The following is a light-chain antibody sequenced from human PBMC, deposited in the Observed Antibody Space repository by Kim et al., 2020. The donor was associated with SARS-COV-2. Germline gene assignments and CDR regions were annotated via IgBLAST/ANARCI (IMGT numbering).Light chain of an antibody. CDR3: TSYTSTITWV. V-gene: IGLV2-14*04. CDR2: AVS. Sequence: GQSFTNSCTGTSRDVGGFNFVSWFQQYPGKVPKLMIYAVSKRPSGVSNRFSGSKSGNTASLTISGLQAEDEADYYCTSYTSTITWVFGGGTQLTVL. J-gene: IGLJ3*02. CDR1: SRDVGGFNF.